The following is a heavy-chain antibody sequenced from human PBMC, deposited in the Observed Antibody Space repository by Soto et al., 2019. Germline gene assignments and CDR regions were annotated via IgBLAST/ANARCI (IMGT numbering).Heavy chain of an antibody. V-gene: IGHV4-59*01. CDR3: ARYRREAVAGYTLDN. D-gene: IGHD6-13*01. Sequence: RSLTCTVSGGSISSDYWTWIRQPPGKGLEWIGYVYNSGSTNYNPSLKSRVTISEDTSKSQFSLKVNSMTAADTAVYYCARYRREAVAGYTLDNWGKGILVTVSS. CDR2: VYNSGST. CDR1: GGSISSDY. J-gene: IGHJ4*02.